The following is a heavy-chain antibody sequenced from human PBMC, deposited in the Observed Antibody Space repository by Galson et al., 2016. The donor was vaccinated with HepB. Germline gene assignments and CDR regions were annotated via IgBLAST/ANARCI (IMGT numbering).Heavy chain of an antibody. CDR3: ARVNVKILTGYYVAYTYYGMDV. Sequence: ETLSLTCDVYGGSFSDYFWCWIRQPPGEGLEWIGEINHSGTTSYNPSLKSRLTISVDTPKNQVSLKLSSVTAADTAIYYCARVNVKILTGYYVAYTYYGMDVWGQGTTVTVSS. D-gene: IGHD3-9*01. CDR2: INHSGTT. J-gene: IGHJ6*02. V-gene: IGHV4-34*01. CDR1: GGSFSDYF.